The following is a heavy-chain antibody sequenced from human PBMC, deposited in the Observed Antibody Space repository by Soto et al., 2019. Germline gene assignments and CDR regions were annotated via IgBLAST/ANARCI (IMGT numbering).Heavy chain of an antibody. CDR2: ISWNSGSI. Sequence: EVQLVESGGGLVQPGRSLRLSCAASGFTFDDYAMHWVRQAPGKGLEWVSGISWNSGSIGYADSVKGRFTISRDNAKNSLYLQMNSLRAEDTALYYCAKEQPYGDAEAFDIWGQGTMVTVSS. CDR1: GFTFDDYA. J-gene: IGHJ3*02. CDR3: AKEQPYGDAEAFDI. V-gene: IGHV3-9*01. D-gene: IGHD4-17*01.